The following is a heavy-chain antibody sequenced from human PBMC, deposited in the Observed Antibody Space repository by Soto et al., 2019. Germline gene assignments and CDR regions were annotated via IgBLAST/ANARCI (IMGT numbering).Heavy chain of an antibody. D-gene: IGHD2-2*02. J-gene: IGHJ3*02. V-gene: IGHV3-48*03. CDR2: ISSSGSTI. CDR3: ARDQGLGCSTTSCYIGMSAFDI. CDR1: GFTFSSYK. Sequence: EVQLVESGGGLVQPGGSLRLSCAASGFTFSSYKMNWVRQAPGKGLEWVSYISSSGSTIYYVGSMKGRFTISRDNAKNSLYLQMNSLRAEDTAVYYCARDQGLGCSTTSCYIGMSAFDIWGQGTMVTVSS.